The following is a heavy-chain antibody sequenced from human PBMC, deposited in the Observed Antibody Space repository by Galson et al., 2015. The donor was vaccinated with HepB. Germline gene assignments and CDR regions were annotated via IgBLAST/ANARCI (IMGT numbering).Heavy chain of an antibody. CDR1: GFTFSRYS. CDR3: AKDYSPDSGYDIDD. J-gene: IGHJ4*02. V-gene: IGHV3-23*01. Sequence: SLRLSCAASGFTFSRYSMNWVRQAPEKGLEWVSVIWGSGSTIYYADSVKGRFTISRDNSKNTVYLQMNSLRVEDTAVYYCAKDYSPDSGYDIDDWGQGTLVTVSS. CDR2: IWGSGSTI. D-gene: IGHD5-12*01.